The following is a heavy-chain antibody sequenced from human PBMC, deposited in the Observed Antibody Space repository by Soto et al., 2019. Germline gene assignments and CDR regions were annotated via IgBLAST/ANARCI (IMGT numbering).Heavy chain of an antibody. CDR2: ISYDGSNK. CDR1: GFTFSSYA. CDR3: ARVGWTMTGYYWDYGMDV. J-gene: IGHJ6*02. V-gene: IGHV3-30-3*01. Sequence: QVQLVESGGGVVQPGRSLRLSCAASGFTFSSYAMHWVRQAPGKGLEWVACISYDGSNKYYADSVKGRFPISRDNSKNTLYLQMNSLRAEDTAVYYCARVGWTMTGYYWDYGMDVWGQGTTVTVSS. D-gene: IGHD3-9*01.